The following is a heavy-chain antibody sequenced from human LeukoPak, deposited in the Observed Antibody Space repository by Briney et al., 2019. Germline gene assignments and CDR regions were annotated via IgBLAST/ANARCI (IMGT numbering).Heavy chain of an antibody. J-gene: IGHJ4*02. CDR2: ISAYNGNT. CDR3: ARVPLGYCSGGSCSPLDY. V-gene: IGHV1-18*01. D-gene: IGHD2-15*01. Sequence: ASVKVSCKASGGTFSSYAISWVRQAPGQGLEWMGWISAYNGNTNYAQKLQGRVTMTTDTSTSTAYMELRSLRSDDTAVYYCARVPLGYCSGGSCSPLDYWGQGTLVTVSS. CDR1: GGTFSSYA.